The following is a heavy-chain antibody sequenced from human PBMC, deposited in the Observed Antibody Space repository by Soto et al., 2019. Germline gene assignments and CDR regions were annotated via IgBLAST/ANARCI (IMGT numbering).Heavy chain of an antibody. CDR1: GFTFSSYA. CDR2: ISYDGSNK. D-gene: IGHD1-26*01. J-gene: IGHJ4*02. V-gene: IGHV3-30-3*01. CDR3: ARGWVGATTGFFDY. Sequence: QVQLVESGGGVVQPGRSLRLSCAASGFTFSSYAMHWVRQAPGKGLEWVAVISYDGSNKYYADSVKGRFTISRDNSKNTLYLQMNSLRAEDTAVYYCARGWVGATTGFFDYWGQGTLVTVSS.